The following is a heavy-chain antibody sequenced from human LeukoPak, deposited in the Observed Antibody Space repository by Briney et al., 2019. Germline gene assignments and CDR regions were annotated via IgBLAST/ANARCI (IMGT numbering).Heavy chain of an antibody. CDR3: ARDLPYCSGGSCYLNDYFDY. D-gene: IGHD2-15*01. Sequence: PSETLSLTCTVSGASISSYYWNWIRQPPGKGLEWIGYISYSGSTYYNPSLKSRVTISVDTSKNQFSLKLSSVTAADTAVYYCARDLPYCSGGSCYLNDYFDYWGQGTLVTVSS. CDR2: ISYSGST. CDR1: GASISSYY. J-gene: IGHJ4*02. V-gene: IGHV4-59*12.